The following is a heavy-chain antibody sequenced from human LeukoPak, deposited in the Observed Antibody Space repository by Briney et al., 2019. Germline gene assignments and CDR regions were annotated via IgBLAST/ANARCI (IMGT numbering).Heavy chain of an antibody. CDR1: GYTFTSYD. V-gene: IGHV1-8*01. CDR2: MNPNSGNT. D-gene: IGHD1-26*01. CDR3: ARGGWELQSMDV. Sequence: ASVKVSCKASGYTFTSYDINWVRQATGQGLEWMGRMNPNSGNTGYAQKFQGRVTMTRNTSISIAYMELSSLRSEDTAVYYCARGGWELQSMDVWGKGTTVTVSS. J-gene: IGHJ6*03.